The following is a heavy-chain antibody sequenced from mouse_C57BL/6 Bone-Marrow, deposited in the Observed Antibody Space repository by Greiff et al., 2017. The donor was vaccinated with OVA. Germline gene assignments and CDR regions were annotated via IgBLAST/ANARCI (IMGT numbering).Heavy chain of an antibody. CDR3: TSYGNLDY. J-gene: IGHJ2*01. Sequence: EVKLMESGAELVRPGASVKLSCTASGFNFKDDYMHWVKQRPEQGLEWIGWLDPENGDTEYASKFQGKATITADKSSNTAYLQLSSLKSEDTAVYYCTSYGNLDYGGQGTTLTVSS. V-gene: IGHV14-4*01. D-gene: IGHD2-1*01. CDR1: GFNFKDDY. CDR2: LDPENGDT.